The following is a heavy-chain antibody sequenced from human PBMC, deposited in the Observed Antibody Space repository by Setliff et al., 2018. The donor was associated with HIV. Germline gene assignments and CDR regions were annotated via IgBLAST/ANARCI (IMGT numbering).Heavy chain of an antibody. CDR2: ISYDGSRT. J-gene: IGHJ4*02. CDR1: GFTFSSFA. V-gene: IGHV3-30*07. CDR3: ARDRAYASFDY. D-gene: IGHD3-16*01. Sequence: GGSLRLSCVASGFTFSSFAMHWVRQAPGKGLEWVSVISYDGSRTYYADSVKGRFTISRDNAKNSLYLQMNSLRAEDTAVYYCARDRAYASFDYWGQGALVTVSS.